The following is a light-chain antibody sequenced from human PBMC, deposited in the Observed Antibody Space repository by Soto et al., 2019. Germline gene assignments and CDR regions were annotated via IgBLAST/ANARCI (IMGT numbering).Light chain of an antibody. CDR1: QSVSST. CDR3: QQYDNWPWT. CDR2: GAS. J-gene: IGKJ1*01. Sequence: ELVMTQSPATLSVSPGERATLSCRSSQSVSSTLASYQQKPGQAPRVLIYGASRRATGFPARFSGSGSGTDFTLTISSLQSEDFAVYYCQQYDNWPWTFGQGTKVDIK. V-gene: IGKV3-15*01.